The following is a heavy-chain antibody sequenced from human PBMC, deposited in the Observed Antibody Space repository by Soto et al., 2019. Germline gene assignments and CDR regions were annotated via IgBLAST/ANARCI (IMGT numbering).Heavy chain of an antibody. V-gene: IGHV4-61*01. CDR1: GGSVSSGSYY. CDR2: IYYSGST. D-gene: IGHD3-22*01. CDR3: ARLADYYDSSGYYPYFDY. J-gene: IGHJ4*02. Sequence: QVQLQESGPGLVKPSETLSLTCTVSGGSVSSGSYYWSWIRQPPGKGLEWVGCIYYSGSTNYNPSLQSRFTISVDTSKTQFSLKLSSVTAADTAVYYCARLADYYDSSGYYPYFDYWGQGTLVTVSS.